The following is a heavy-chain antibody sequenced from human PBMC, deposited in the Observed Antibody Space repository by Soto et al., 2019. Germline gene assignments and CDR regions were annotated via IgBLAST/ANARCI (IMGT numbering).Heavy chain of an antibody. CDR2: IYYSGST. CDR3: AREASSGWLEH. CDR1: GGSVSSGSYY. D-gene: IGHD6-19*01. J-gene: IGHJ5*02. V-gene: IGHV4-61*01. Sequence: PSETLSLTCTVSGGSVSSGSYYWSWIRQPPGKGLEWIGYIYYSGSTNYNPSLKSRVTISVDTSKNQFSLKLSSVTAADTAVYYCAREASSGWLEHWGQGTLVTVSS.